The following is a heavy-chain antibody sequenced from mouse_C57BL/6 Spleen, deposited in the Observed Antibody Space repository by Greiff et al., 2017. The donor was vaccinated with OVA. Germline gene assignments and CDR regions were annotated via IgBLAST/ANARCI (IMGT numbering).Heavy chain of an antibody. V-gene: IGHV1-15*01. CDR3: TRPPHYGSSYGYFDV. Sequence: VQLQQSGAELVRPGASVTLSCKASGYTFTDYEMHWVKQTPVHGLEWIGAIDPETGGTAYNQKFKGKAILTADKSSSTAYMELRSRTSEDSAVYYGTRPPHYGSSYGYFDVWGTGTTGTVSS. CDR2: IDPETGGT. CDR1: GYTFTDYE. D-gene: IGHD1-1*01. J-gene: IGHJ1*03.